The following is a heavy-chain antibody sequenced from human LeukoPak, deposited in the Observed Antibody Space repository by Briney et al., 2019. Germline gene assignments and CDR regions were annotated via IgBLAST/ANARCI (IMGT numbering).Heavy chain of an antibody. J-gene: IGHJ4*02. D-gene: IGHD3-22*01. CDR3: ARYSSAFYNFDS. Sequence: SETLSLNCSVPDGSINNYYWSWIRQPPGKALEWIGYIYYSGSTNCNPSLRSRVTMSVDTSKNHFSLSLSSVTAADSAVYYCARYSSAFYNFDSWGQGTLVTVSS. V-gene: IGHV4-59*08. CDR2: IYYSGST. CDR1: DGSINNYY.